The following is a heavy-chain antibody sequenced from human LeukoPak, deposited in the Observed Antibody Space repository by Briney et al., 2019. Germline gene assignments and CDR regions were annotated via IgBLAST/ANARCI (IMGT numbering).Heavy chain of an antibody. V-gene: IGHV3-23*01. J-gene: IGHJ4*02. D-gene: IGHD2-2*03. Sequence: PGGSLRLSCAASAFTLSSYTMSWVRQAPGKGLEWVSAISNSGGSTYYADSVKGRFTISRDNSKNTVYLQMNSLRAEDTAVYYCAKDGYVSWAYQLSHFDYWGQGTLVTVSS. CDR3: AKDGYVSWAYQLSHFDY. CDR2: ISNSGGST. CDR1: AFTLSSYT.